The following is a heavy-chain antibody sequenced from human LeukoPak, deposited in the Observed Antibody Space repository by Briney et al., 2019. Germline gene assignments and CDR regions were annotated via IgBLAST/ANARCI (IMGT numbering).Heavy chain of an antibody. D-gene: IGHD2-2*01. J-gene: IGHJ5*02. Sequence: ASVKVSCKASGYTFTSYGISWVRQAPGQRLEWMGWISAYNGNTNYAQKLQGRVTMTTDTSTSTAYMELRSLRSDDTAVYYCARDLMTVPAARIDNWFDPWGQGTLVTVSS. CDR3: ARDLMTVPAARIDNWFDP. V-gene: IGHV1-18*01. CDR2: ISAYNGNT. CDR1: GYTFTSYG.